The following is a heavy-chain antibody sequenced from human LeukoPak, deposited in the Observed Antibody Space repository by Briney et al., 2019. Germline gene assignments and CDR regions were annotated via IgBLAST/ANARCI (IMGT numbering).Heavy chain of an antibody. J-gene: IGHJ4*02. D-gene: IGHD3-16*01. V-gene: IGHV3-23*01. CDR1: GFTFGNYP. Sequence: GGSLRLSCAASGFTFGNYPMSFVRQAPGKGLEWVSTSGSDDNTYYADSVKGRFTISRDNSKNTLHLQMNNLRAEDTALYYCAKDLRGRILRYFDYWGRGTLVTVSS. CDR3: AKDLRGRILRYFDY. CDR2: SGSDDNT.